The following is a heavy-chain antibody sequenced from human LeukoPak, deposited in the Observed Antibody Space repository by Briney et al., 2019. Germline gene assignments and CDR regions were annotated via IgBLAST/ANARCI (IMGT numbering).Heavy chain of an antibody. D-gene: IGHD3-10*01. CDR2: IYTSGST. CDR3: ARDRHYYGSGSYYSIDY. J-gene: IGHJ4*02. Sequence: SETLSLTCTVSGGSISSYYWSWIRQPAGKGLEWIGRIYTSGSTNYNPSLKSRVTMSVDTSKNQFSLKLSSATAADTAVYYCARDRHYYGSGSYYSIDYWGQGTLVTVSS. V-gene: IGHV4-4*07. CDR1: GGSISSYY.